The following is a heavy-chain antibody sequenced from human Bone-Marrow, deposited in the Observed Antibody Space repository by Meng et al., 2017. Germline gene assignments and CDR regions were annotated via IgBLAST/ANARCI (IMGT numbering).Heavy chain of an antibody. D-gene: IGHD2-21*01. J-gene: IGHJ4*02. CDR2: IYNSGST. CDR1: GGSISSGDYY. Sequence: QVQLQESGPGLVKPSQTLSLPCTFSGGSISSGDYYWSWIRQPPGKGLEWIGYIYNSGSTYYNPSLKSRVTISVDTSKNQFSLKLRFVTAADTAVYYCAREGRSHQVGVSVYWGQGNLVTVSS. V-gene: IGHV4-30-4*01. CDR3: AREGRSHQVGVSVY.